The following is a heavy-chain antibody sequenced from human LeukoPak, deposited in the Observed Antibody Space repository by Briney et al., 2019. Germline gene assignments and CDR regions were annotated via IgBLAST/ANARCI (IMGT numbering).Heavy chain of an antibody. CDR3: ARGAYGDNSRYGY. Sequence: GGSLRLSCAVSGFTVSSNYMSWVRQAPGKGLERVAYISSSSNLIQYADSVKGRFTVSRDNAKNSMFLQMNSLRAEDTAVYYCARGAYGDNSRYGYWGQGTLVTVSS. CDR2: ISSSSNLI. D-gene: IGHD4-17*01. V-gene: IGHV3-48*04. CDR1: GFTVSSNY. J-gene: IGHJ4*02.